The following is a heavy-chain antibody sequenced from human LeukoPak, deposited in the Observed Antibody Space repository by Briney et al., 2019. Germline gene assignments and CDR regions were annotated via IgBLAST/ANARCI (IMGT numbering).Heavy chain of an antibody. V-gene: IGHV3-21*04. CDR2: ISSSSSYI. CDR3: ARDGGWDFWSGAKGPYFDY. CDR1: GITFNSYT. J-gene: IGHJ4*02. D-gene: IGHD3-3*01. Sequence: GGSLRLSCAASGITFNSYTMNWVRQAPGKGLEWVSSISSSSSYIYYAASVKGRFTISRDNSRNTLYLQMNSLRAEDTAVYYCARDGGWDFWSGAKGPYFDYWGQGTLVTVSS.